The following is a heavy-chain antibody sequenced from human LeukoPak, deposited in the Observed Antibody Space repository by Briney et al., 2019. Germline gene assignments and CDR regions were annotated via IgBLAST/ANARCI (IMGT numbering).Heavy chain of an antibody. CDR2: ISSSGSTI. V-gene: IGHV3-48*03. D-gene: IGHD1-26*01. CDR3: ARVGSGSYFDY. Sequence: SGGSLRLSCAASGFTFSSYEMNWVRQAPGKGLEWVSYISSSGSTIYYADSVKGRFTISRDNAKNSLYLQMNSLRAEDTAVYYCARVGSGSYFDYWGQGTLVTVSS. CDR1: GFTFSSYE. J-gene: IGHJ4*02.